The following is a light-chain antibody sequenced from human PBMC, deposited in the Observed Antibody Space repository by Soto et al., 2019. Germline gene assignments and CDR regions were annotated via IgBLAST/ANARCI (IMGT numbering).Light chain of an antibody. CDR2: DAS. CDR3: QPYDGVLGP. CDR1: QSISHW. Sequence: DIQTTQSPATLSASVGHSVTITCRASQSISHWMAWYQQKPGKAPKFLIYDASSLESGVPSRFSGRGSGTEFTLTISSLQRDDFARYYCQPYDGVLGPLGLGTKVDVK. J-gene: IGKJ1*01. V-gene: IGKV1-5*01.